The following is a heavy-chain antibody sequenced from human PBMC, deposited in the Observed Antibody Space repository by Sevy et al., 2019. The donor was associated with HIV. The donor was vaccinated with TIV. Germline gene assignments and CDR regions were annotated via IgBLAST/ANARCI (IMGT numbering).Heavy chain of an antibody. D-gene: IGHD1-26*01. V-gene: IGHV3-21*01. Sequence: GGSLRLSCTASGFIFSHYGMNWVRQAPGKGLEWVSSISTSSTYIYYADSVKGRFTISRDNAKNLLYLQMNSLRAEDTAVYQCARDRGVGTSSYGMDVWGQGTTVTVSS. CDR1: GFIFSHYG. CDR2: ISTSSTYI. J-gene: IGHJ6*02. CDR3: ARDRGVGTSSYGMDV.